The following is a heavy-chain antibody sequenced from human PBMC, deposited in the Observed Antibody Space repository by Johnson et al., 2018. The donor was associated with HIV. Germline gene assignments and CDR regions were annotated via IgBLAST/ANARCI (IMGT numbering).Heavy chain of an antibody. D-gene: IGHD1-26*01. V-gene: IGHV3-30*02. CDR1: GFTFNTYG. J-gene: IGHJ3*02. CDR3: AKESKWESRTPHAFDM. Sequence: QVQLVESGGGLVQPGGSLRLSCAASGFTFNTYGMDWVRQAPGKGLAWVAFIRYDGNSKYYIDSVKGRFTVSRDNSKNTLYLQMKSLRPEDTAVYYCAKESKWESRTPHAFDMWGQGTMVTVSS. CDR2: IRYDGNSK.